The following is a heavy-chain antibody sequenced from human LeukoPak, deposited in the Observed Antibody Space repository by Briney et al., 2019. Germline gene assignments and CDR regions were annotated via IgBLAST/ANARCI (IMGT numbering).Heavy chain of an antibody. CDR3: ARASSGYYYGAYY. CDR2: IYYSGNT. J-gene: IGHJ4*02. V-gene: IGHV4-39*07. CDR1: GGSITSSSYY. D-gene: IGHD3-22*01. Sequence: PSETLSLTCTVSGGSITSSSYYWGWIRQPPGKGLEWIGSIYYSGNTYYNPSLKSRVTISVDTSKNQFSLRLSSVTAADTAVYYCARASSGYYYGAYYWGQGTLVTVSS.